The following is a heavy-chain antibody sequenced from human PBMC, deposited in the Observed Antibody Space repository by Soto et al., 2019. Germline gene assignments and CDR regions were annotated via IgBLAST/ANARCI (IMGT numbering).Heavy chain of an antibody. J-gene: IGHJ5*02. CDR3: ARAGDIVVVPAARGHTWFDP. V-gene: IGHV1-46*01. CDR2: INPSGGST. Sequence: ASVKVSCKASGYTFTSYYMHWVRQAPGQGLECMGIINPSGGSTSYAQKFQGRVTMTRDTSTSTVYMELSSLRSEDTAVYYCARAGDIVVVPAARGHTWFDPWGQGTLVTVSS. CDR1: GYTFTSYY. D-gene: IGHD2-2*01.